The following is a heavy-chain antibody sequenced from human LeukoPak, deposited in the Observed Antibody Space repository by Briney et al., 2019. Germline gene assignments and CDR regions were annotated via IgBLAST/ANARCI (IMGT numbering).Heavy chain of an antibody. CDR3: ARGGLRFYPMDV. CDR2: IIPIFGTA. Sequence: SVKVSCKASGGTFSGYAISWVRQAPGQGLEWMGGIIPIFGTANYAQKFQGRVTITADESTSTAYMELSSLRSEDTAVYYCARGGLRFYPMDVWGQGTTVTVSS. CDR1: GGTFSGYA. V-gene: IGHV1-69*01. J-gene: IGHJ6*02. D-gene: IGHD3-3*01.